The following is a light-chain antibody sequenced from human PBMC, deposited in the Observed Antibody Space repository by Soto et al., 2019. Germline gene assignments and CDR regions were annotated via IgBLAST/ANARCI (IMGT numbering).Light chain of an antibody. CDR2: GAS. J-gene: IGKJ5*01. V-gene: IGKV3-20*01. CDR3: QQYGSSQVT. Sequence: IVLTKYPGTLSLFPGERTTLSCRASQSVSSSYLAWYQQKPGQAPRLLIYGASSRATGIPDRFSGSGSGTDFTLTISRLEPEDFAVYYCQQYGSSQVTFGQGTRLEI. CDR1: QSVSSSY.